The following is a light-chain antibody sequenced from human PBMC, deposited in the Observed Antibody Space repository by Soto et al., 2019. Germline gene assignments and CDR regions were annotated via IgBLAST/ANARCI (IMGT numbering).Light chain of an antibody. CDR2: GVS. CDR3: SSHTLSRALQV. CDR1: ISDFVVYNY. Sequence: QSVLTQPASVSGSPGQSITISCSGTISDFVVYNYVSWYQQHPGKAPKLMLYGVSKRPSGVSNRFSGSKSGNTASLTISGLQAEDEADYYCSSHTLSRALQVFETGTKVTVL. V-gene: IGLV2-14*01. J-gene: IGLJ1*01.